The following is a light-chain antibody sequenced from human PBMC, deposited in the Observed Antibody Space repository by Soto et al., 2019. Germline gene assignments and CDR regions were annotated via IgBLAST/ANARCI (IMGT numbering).Light chain of an antibody. J-gene: IGLJ1*01. CDR3: QVWDRSSDHYV. V-gene: IGLV3-21*02. Sequence: SYELTQPPSVSVAPGQTVRVTCGGKNIGSKSVHWYQQKPGQAPVLVVYDDSDRPSRIPERFSGSNSGSTATLTISRVEAGDEADYHCQVWDRSSDHYVFGSGTKLTVL. CDR2: DDS. CDR1: NIGSKS.